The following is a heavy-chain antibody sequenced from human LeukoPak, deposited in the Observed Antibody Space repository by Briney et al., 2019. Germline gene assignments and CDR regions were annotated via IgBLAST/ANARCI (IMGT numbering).Heavy chain of an antibody. CDR2: ISSSSSYI. CDR3: ARALGLMVYAPFDY. CDR1: GFTFSSYS. D-gene: IGHD2-8*01. Sequence: GGSLRLSCAASGFTFSSYSMNWVRQAPGKGLEWVSSISSSSSYIYYADSVKGRFTISRDNAKNSLYLQMNSLRAEDTAVYYCARALGLMVYAPFDYWGQGTLVTVSS. J-gene: IGHJ4*02. V-gene: IGHV3-21*01.